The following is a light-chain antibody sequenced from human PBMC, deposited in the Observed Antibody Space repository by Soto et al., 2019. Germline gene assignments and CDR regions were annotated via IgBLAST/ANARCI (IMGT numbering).Light chain of an antibody. CDR3: QHYNDWPPWT. V-gene: IGKV3-15*01. J-gene: IGKJ1*01. CDR2: GGA. CDR1: ETVSTN. Sequence: LITQCAATLSLSRWQRATLSCRASETVSTNFAWYQQRAGRDPRRLIYGGATGATSSPARCSGSGSGTEFTLTISTLLSAEDAIYYCQHYNDWPPWTLGQGTKVDI.